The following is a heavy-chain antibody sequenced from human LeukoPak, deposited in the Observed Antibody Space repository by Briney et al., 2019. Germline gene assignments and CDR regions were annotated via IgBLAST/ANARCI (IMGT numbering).Heavy chain of an antibody. CDR1: GASISSSSSY. Sequence: PSETLSLTCTVSGASISSSSSYWGWIRQPPGKGLEWLGNIYSRGNTYYKPSLRSRVTISIDTSKNQFSLRLSSVTAADTAMYYCARGTLYSGWSYYFDYWGQGSQVTVSS. CDR2: IYSRGNT. D-gene: IGHD6-19*01. J-gene: IGHJ4*02. V-gene: IGHV4-39*07. CDR3: ARGTLYSGWSYYFDY.